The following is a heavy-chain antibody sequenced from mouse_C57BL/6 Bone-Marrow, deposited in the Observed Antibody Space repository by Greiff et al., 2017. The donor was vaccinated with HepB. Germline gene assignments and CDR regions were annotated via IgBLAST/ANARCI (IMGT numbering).Heavy chain of an antibody. Sequence: QVQLQQSGAELAKPGASVKLSCKASGYTFTSYWMHWVKQRPGQGLEWIGYINPSSGYTKYNQKFKDKATFTADKSSSPAYMQMSSLTYEDAAVYYCARDDGYYGGAMDYWGQGTPGTVSS. J-gene: IGHJ4*01. CDR3: ARDDGYYGGAMDY. CDR1: GYTFTSYW. CDR2: INPSSGYT. D-gene: IGHD2-3*01. V-gene: IGHV1-7*01.